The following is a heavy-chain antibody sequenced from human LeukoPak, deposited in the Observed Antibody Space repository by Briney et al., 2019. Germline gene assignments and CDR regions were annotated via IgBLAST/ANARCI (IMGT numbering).Heavy chain of an antibody. V-gene: IGHV3-48*03. CDR2: ISSSGSTI. D-gene: IGHD3-10*02. Sequence: PGGSLRLSCAASGFTFSSYEMNWVRQAPGKGLEWVSYISSSGSTIYYADSVKGRFTISRDNAKNSLYLQMNSLRAEDTAVYYCAELGITMIGGVWGKGTTVSVSS. CDR3: AELGITMIGGV. CDR1: GFTFSSYE. J-gene: IGHJ6*04.